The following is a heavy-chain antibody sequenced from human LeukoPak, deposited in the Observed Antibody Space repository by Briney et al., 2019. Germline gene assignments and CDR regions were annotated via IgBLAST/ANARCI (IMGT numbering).Heavy chain of an antibody. Sequence: PGGSLRLSCAASGFTFSSYAMSWVRQAPGKGLEWVSAISGSGGSTHYADSVKGRFTISRDNSKNTLYLQMNSLRAEDTAVYYCAKRRTHIVVVPAAIGAFDIWGQGTMVTVSS. D-gene: IGHD2-2*01. J-gene: IGHJ3*02. CDR3: AKRRTHIVVVPAAIGAFDI. CDR1: GFTFSSYA. V-gene: IGHV3-23*01. CDR2: ISGSGGST.